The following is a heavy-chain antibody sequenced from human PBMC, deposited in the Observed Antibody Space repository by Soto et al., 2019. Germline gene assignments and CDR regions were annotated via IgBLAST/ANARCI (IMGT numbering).Heavy chain of an antibody. Sequence: PSETLSLTCAVYGGSFSGYYWSWIRQPPGKGLEWIGEINHSGSTNYNPSLKSRVTISVDTSKNQFSLKLSSVTAADTAVYYCARGGYCSSTSCYLLYGMDVWGQGTTVTVSS. J-gene: IGHJ6*02. D-gene: IGHD2-2*01. V-gene: IGHV4-34*01. CDR2: INHSGST. CDR1: GGSFSGYY. CDR3: ARGGYCSSTSCYLLYGMDV.